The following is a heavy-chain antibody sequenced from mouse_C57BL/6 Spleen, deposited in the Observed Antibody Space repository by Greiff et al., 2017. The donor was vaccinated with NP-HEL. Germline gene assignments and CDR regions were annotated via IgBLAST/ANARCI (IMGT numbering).Heavy chain of an antibody. V-gene: IGHV5-16*01. Sequence: EVMLVESEGGLVQPGSSMKLSCTASGFTFSDYYMAWVRQVPEKGLEWVANINYDGSSTYYLDSLKSRFIISRDNAKNILYLQMSSLKSEDTATYYCAREGAQATFAYWGQGTLVTVSA. D-gene: IGHD3-2*02. CDR1: GFTFSDYY. J-gene: IGHJ3*01. CDR3: AREGAQATFAY. CDR2: INYDGSST.